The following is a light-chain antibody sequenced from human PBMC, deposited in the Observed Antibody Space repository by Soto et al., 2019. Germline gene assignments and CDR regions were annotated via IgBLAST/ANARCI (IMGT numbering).Light chain of an antibody. CDR2: DAS. CDR3: QHYDNLLLT. J-gene: IGKJ4*01. V-gene: IGKV1-33*01. CDR1: QDINTY. Sequence: DIQMTQSPSSLSAFVGDRVTITCQASQDINTYLNWYQQKPGKAPNLLIYDASKLETGVPSRFSGGGSGTDFTFTVSSLQPEDIATYFCQHYDNLLLTFGGGTKVEL.